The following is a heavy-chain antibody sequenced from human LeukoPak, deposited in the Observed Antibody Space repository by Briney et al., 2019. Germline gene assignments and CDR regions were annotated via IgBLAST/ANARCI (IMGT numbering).Heavy chain of an antibody. D-gene: IGHD3-22*01. J-gene: IGHJ3*02. Sequence: PSETLSLTCTVSGGSVSSYDWNWLRQPPGKGLEWIGYIYSSGSTSYNPSLKSRVTISVDTSKNQFSLKLSSVTAADTAVHYCASGITMIVAEYDAFDIWGQGTMVTVSS. CDR1: GGSVSSYD. V-gene: IGHV4-59*08. CDR3: ASGITMIVAEYDAFDI. CDR2: IYSSGST.